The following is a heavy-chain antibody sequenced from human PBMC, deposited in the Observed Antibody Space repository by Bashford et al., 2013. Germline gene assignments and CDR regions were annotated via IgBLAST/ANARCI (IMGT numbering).Heavy chain of an antibody. V-gene: IGHV5-51*01. CDR3: ARRDHSGYYYF. J-gene: IGHJ4*02. D-gene: IGHD3-22*01. CDR1: GYDFTSYW. Sequence: ESLKISCKASGYDFTSYWIGWVRQMSGKGLEWMGIIYPGDSDTRYSPSFQGQVTISADKSITTAYLQWSTLKASDTAIYYCARRDHSGYYYFWGQGTLVTVSS. CDR2: IYPGDSDT.